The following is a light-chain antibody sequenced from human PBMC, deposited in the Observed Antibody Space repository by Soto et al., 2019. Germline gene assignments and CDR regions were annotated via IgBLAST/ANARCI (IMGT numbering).Light chain of an antibody. V-gene: IGKV3D-20*02. J-gene: IGKJ5*01. Sequence: EIVLTPSPATLSSFPGDRVTLSCRASQSVSNNYLAWYQQKPGQAPRLLIYDASMRATGIPDRFSGSGSGTDFTLTISRLEPEDFAVYYCQQCGSSSTFGQGTRLEIK. CDR2: DAS. CDR3: QQCGSSST. CDR1: QSVSNNY.